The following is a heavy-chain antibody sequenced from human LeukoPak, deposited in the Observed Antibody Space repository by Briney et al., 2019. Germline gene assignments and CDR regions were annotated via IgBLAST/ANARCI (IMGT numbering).Heavy chain of an antibody. CDR1: GCIFTTYW. J-gene: IGHJ3*02. CDR2: IYSGDSDT. CDR3: AKRGATDWYHLDAFDI. D-gene: IGHD3-9*01. V-gene: IGHV5-51*01. Sequence: GESLQISCRASGCIFTTYWIGWVRQMPGKGLEWMGIIYSGDSDTRYSPSFQGQVTISADKSITTAYLQWSSLKASDTAMYYCAKRGATDWYHLDAFDIWGQGTMVTVSS.